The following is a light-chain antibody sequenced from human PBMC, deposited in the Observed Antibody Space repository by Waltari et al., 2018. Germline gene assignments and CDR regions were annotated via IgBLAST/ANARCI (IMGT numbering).Light chain of an antibody. J-gene: IGKJ5*01. CDR2: LTS. CDR1: QSILTY. V-gene: IGKV1-39*01. Sequence: DIQMTQSPSSLSASVGDRITITCRASQSILTYLNWYQQKPGKAPDLLIYLTSILQSGVPSRFSGSGSGTDFTLTISSLQAEDVAVYYCHQYHVPPLTFGQGTRLGIK. CDR3: HQYHVPPLT.